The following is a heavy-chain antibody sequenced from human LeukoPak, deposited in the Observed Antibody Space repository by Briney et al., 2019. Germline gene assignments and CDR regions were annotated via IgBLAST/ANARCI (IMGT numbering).Heavy chain of an antibody. V-gene: IGHV4-59*01. D-gene: IGHD5-18*01. CDR3: ARSSMSTAQRFAMDY. J-gene: IGHJ4*02. CDR2: VNDNGGT. CDR1: GGSIRSYS. Sequence: SETLSLTCTVSGGSIRSYSWNWIRQPPGKGLEWIGYVNDNGGTSYIPSLKSRVNISVDTSKNQFSLKLSSVTAADAAVYYCARSSMSTAQRFAMDYWGQGTLVTVSS.